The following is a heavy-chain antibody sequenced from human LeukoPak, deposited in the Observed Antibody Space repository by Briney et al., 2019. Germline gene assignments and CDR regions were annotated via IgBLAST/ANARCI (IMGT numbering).Heavy chain of an antibody. V-gene: IGHV4-34*09. J-gene: IGHJ5*02. CDR3: ARDFGTT. D-gene: IGHD3-10*01. Sequence: PSETLSLTCAVDGGSFSGYFWSWIRQPPGKGLEWVGEINHSGSTYYNPSLKSRVTISVDTSKTQFSLELTSVTAADTAVYYCARDFGTTWGQGTLVTVSS. CDR2: INHSGST. CDR1: GGSFSGYF.